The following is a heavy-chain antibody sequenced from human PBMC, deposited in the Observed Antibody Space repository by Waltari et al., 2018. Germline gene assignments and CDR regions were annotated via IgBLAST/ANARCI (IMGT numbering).Heavy chain of an antibody. CDR1: GGSISSGSYY. V-gene: IGHV4-61*02. Sequence: QVQLQESGPGLVKPSQTLSLTCTVSGGSISSGSYYCSWIRQPAGKGLEWIGRIYTSGSTNYNPSLKSRVTISVDTSKNQFSLKLSSVTAADTAVYYCARDLGPGTFDYWGQGTLVTVSS. D-gene: IGHD6-13*01. CDR3: ARDLGPGTFDY. J-gene: IGHJ4*02. CDR2: IYTSGST.